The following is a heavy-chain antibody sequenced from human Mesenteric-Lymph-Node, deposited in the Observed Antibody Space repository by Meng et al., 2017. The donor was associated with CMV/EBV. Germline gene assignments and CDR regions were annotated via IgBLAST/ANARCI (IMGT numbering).Heavy chain of an antibody. CDR3: AHLTYYYGSGSYSPFDY. D-gene: IGHD3-10*01. CDR2: IYWDDDK. V-gene: IGHV2-5*02. CDR1: LSTSGVG. Sequence: LSTSGVGVGWIRQPPGKALEWLALIYWDDDKRYSPSLKSRLTITKDTSKNQVVLTMTNMDPVDTATYYCAHLTYYYGSGSYSPFDYWGQGTLVTVSS. J-gene: IGHJ4*02.